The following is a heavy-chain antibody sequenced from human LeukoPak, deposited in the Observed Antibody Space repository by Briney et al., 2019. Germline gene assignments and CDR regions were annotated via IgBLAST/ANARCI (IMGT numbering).Heavy chain of an antibody. D-gene: IGHD6-13*01. CDR3: AKEYSSSWYYYYYYMDV. CDR2: ISYDGSNK. Sequence: PGGSLRLSCAASGFTFSNFGMHWIRQAPGKGLEWVAVISYDGSNKYYADSVKGRFTISRDNSKNTLYLQMNSLRAEDTAVYYCAKEYSSSWYYYYYYMDVWGKGTTVTVSS. CDR1: GFTFSNFG. V-gene: IGHV3-30*18. J-gene: IGHJ6*03.